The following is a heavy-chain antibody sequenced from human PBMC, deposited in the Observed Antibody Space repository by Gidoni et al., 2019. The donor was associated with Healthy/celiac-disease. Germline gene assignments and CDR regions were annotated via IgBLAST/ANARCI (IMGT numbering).Heavy chain of an antibody. Sequence: EVQLVESGGGLVQPGGSLRLSCAASGSTFSSYWMSWVRQAPGKGLEGVAKIKQNGSEKYYVDSVKGRFTISRDNAKNSLYLQMNSLRAEDTAVYYCARDRGATVFTTDYGMDVWGQGTTVTVSS. CDR2: IKQNGSEK. CDR1: GSTFSSYW. CDR3: ARDRGATVFTTDYGMDV. J-gene: IGHJ6*02. V-gene: IGHV3-7*01. D-gene: IGHD1-26*01.